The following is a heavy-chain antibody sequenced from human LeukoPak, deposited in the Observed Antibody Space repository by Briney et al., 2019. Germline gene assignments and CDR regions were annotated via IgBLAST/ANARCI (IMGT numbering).Heavy chain of an antibody. CDR3: ARVYYGSGIRIDY. J-gene: IGHJ4*02. CDR2: IYHSGST. Sequence: SETLSLTCTVSGYSISSGYYWGWIRQPPGKGLEWIGSIYHSGSTYYNPSLKSRVTISVDTSKNQFSLKLSSVTAADTAVYYCARVYYGSGIRIDYWGQGTLVTVSS. D-gene: IGHD3-10*01. V-gene: IGHV4-38-2*02. CDR1: GYSISSGYY.